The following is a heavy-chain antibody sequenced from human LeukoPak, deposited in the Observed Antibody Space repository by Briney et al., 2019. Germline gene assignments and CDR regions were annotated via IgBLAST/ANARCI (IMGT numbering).Heavy chain of an antibody. J-gene: IGHJ4*02. V-gene: IGHV3-7*01. CDR3: AIGTPGNF. CDR2: MDSRESDK. CDR1: GFTLNRSW. D-gene: IGHD1-14*01. Sequence: PAGSVTLSCAASGFTLNRSWMNWVRQAPGQGLEWVANMDSRESDKRYMDSVEGRFTISKDSPGTSFYLEMYSLRAEDTAIYYCAIGTPGNFWGQGTLVTVSS.